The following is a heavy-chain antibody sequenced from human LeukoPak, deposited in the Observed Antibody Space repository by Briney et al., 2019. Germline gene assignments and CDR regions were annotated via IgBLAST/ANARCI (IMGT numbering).Heavy chain of an antibody. D-gene: IGHD2-2*01. V-gene: IGHV3-30*02. CDR1: GFTFRSYG. Sequence: PGGSLRLSCAASGFTFRSYGMHWVRQAPGKGLEWVAFIRYDGSNKYYADSVKGRFTISRDNSKNTLYLQMNSLRAEDTAVYYCAKDRCSSTSCYGGDWFDPWGQGTLVTVSS. CDR3: AKDRCSSTSCYGGDWFDP. CDR2: IRYDGSNK. J-gene: IGHJ5*02.